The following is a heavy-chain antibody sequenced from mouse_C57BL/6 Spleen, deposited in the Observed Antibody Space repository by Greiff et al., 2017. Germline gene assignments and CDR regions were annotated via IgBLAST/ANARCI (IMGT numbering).Heavy chain of an antibody. Sequence: QVQLQQSGPELVKPGASVKISCKASGYAFSSSWMNWVKQRPGKGLEWIGRIYPGDGDTNYNGKFKGKATLTADKSSSTAYMQLSSLTSEDSAVYFCARISSGYSYFDYWGQGTTLTVSS. V-gene: IGHV1-82*01. CDR2: IYPGDGDT. D-gene: IGHD3-2*02. CDR1: GYAFSSSW. J-gene: IGHJ2*01. CDR3: ARISSGYSYFDY.